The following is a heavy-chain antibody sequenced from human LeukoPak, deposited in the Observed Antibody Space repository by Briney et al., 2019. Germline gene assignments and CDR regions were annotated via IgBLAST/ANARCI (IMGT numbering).Heavy chain of an antibody. CDR3: ARGSSGWYDDAFDI. D-gene: IGHD6-19*01. CDR1: GGSFSGYY. J-gene: IGHJ3*02. CDR2: INHSGST. V-gene: IGHV4-34*01. Sequence: SETLSLTCAVYGGSFSGYYWSWIRQPPGKGLEWIGEINHSGSTNYNPSLKSRVTISVDTSKNQFSLKLSSVTAADTAAYYCARGSSGWYDDAFDIWGQGTMVTVSS.